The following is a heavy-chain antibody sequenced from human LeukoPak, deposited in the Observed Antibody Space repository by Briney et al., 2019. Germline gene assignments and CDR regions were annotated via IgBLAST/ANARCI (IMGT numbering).Heavy chain of an antibody. J-gene: IGHJ4*02. CDR2: INKGGSYM. CDR1: GFTFRDYT. D-gene: IGHD2-2*01. V-gene: IGHV3-21*01. Sequence: GGSLRPSCAASGFTFRDYTMSWVRQTPGKGLEWVSAINKGGSYMTYADSVKGRLTVSRDNAKNSLFLQMNNLRVEDMAVYFCAREVLIVVEPAANTIDYWGQGTRVTVSS. CDR3: AREVLIVVEPAANTIDY.